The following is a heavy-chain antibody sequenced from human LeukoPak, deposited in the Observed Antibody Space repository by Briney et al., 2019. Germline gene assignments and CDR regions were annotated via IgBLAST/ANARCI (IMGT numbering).Heavy chain of an antibody. CDR3: ARDVYGDYDFDY. CDR1: GFTFSSYA. V-gene: IGHV3-30-3*01. CDR2: ISYDGSNK. Sequence: GGSLRLSCAASGFTFSSYAMHWVRQAPGKGLEWVAVISYDGSNKYYADSVKGRFTISRDNSKNTLYLQMNSLRAEDTAVYYCARDVYGDYDFDYWGQGTLVTVSS. D-gene: IGHD4-17*01. J-gene: IGHJ4*02.